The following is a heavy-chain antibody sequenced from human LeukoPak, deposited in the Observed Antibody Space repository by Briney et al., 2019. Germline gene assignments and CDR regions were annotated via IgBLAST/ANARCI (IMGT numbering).Heavy chain of an antibody. CDR1: GITLSSYG. CDR2: ISDSGGST. V-gene: IGHV3-23*01. Sequence: GGSLRLSCAVSGITLSSYGMSWVRQAPGKGLEWVAGISDSGGSTNYADSVKGRFTISRDNPKNTLYLQMNGLRAEDTAVYFCAKRGVVIRVILVGFHKEAYYFDSWGQGALVTVSS. D-gene: IGHD3-22*01. J-gene: IGHJ4*02. CDR3: AKRGVVIRVILVGFHKEAYYFDS.